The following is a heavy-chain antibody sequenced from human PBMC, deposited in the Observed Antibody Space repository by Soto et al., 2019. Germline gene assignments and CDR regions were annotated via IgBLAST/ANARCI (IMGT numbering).Heavy chain of an antibody. CDR3: TSLDIVVVPAAIGYYYYGMDV. CDR1: WFTFSGSA. J-gene: IGHJ6*02. D-gene: IGHD2-2*02. CDR2: IRSKANSYAT. V-gene: IGHV3-73*01. Sequence: LRLSCAASWFTFSGSAMHWVRQASGKGLEWVGRIRSKANSYATAYAASVKGRFTISRDDSKNTAYLQMNSLKTEDTAVYYCTSLDIVVVPAAIGYYYYGMDVWGQGTTVTVSS.